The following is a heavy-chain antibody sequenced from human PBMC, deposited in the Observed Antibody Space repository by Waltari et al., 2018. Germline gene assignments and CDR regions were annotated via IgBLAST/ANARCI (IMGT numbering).Heavy chain of an antibody. CDR3: SRGGSDYCLNGVCSAFGY. D-gene: IGHD2-8*01. J-gene: IGHJ4*02. CDR1: AGSISDTTSY. CDR2: VFYSGRT. Sequence: QLQESGPGVVEPSETLSLTCSASAGSISDTTSYWAWLRQPPGKGLEWIGTVFYSGRTFYNPSLNSRVTFSLDTSNNHFSLNLQSVTAADTAVYYCSRGGSDYCLNGVCSAFGYWGQGTLVAVSS. V-gene: IGHV4-39*07.